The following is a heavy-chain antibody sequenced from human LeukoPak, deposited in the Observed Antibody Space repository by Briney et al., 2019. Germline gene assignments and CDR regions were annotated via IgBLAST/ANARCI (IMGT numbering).Heavy chain of an antibody. D-gene: IGHD3-22*01. Sequence: GGSLRLSCAASGFTFSSYSMNWVRQAPGKGLEWVSSISTSSSYIYYADSVKGRFTISRDNAKNSLYLQMNSLRADDTPVYYCAREQLKYYYDSSGYSDYWGQGTLVTVSS. J-gene: IGHJ4*02. CDR2: ISTSSSYI. CDR1: GFTFSSYS. V-gene: IGHV3-21*01. CDR3: AREQLKYYYDSSGYSDY.